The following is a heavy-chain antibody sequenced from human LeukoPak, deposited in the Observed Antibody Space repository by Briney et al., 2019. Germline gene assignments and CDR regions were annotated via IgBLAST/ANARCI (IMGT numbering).Heavy chain of an antibody. CDR2: ISGSGGST. J-gene: IGHJ4*02. V-gene: IGHV3-23*01. CDR1: GFTFSSYA. Sequence: PGGSLRLSCAASGFTFSSYAMSWVRQAPGKGLEWVSAISGSGGSTYYADSVKGRFTISRDKSKTTMYLKMNSLRAEDTAVYYCAHDIVVVPAAIPLGDYWGQGTLVTVSS. CDR3: AHDIVVVPAAIPLGDY. D-gene: IGHD2-2*01.